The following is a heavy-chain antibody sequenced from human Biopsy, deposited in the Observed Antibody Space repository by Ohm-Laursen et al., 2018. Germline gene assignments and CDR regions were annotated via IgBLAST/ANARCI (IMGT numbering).Heavy chain of an antibody. CDR3: ARDVFCTTTSCYLFEY. J-gene: IGHJ4*02. D-gene: IGHD2-2*01. CDR1: GFDFSSYG. CDR2: IWDNGNNK. V-gene: IGHV3-33*01. Sequence: RSLRLSCAASGFDFSSYGMHWVRQTRGKGLEWVALIWDNGNNKYYADSVNGRFTISRDDAKDTLYLEMNSLRAEDTAVYYCARDVFCTTTSCYLFEYWGQGTLVTVSS.